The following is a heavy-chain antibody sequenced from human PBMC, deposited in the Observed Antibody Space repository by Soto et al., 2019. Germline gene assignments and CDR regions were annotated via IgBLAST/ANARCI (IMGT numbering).Heavy chain of an antibody. CDR1: GFTFSDHY. Sequence: EVQVVESGGGLVQPGGSLRLSCAGSGFTFSDHYMDWVRQAPGKGLGWVGRSRNKAKKYTTEYAASVKGRFTVSRDDSKNSLYLQMNSLKTEDTAVYYCARISAAVSNAFDIWGRGTMVTVSS. J-gene: IGHJ3*02. CDR2: SRNKAKKYTT. V-gene: IGHV3-72*01. CDR3: ARISAAVSNAFDI. D-gene: IGHD6-13*01.